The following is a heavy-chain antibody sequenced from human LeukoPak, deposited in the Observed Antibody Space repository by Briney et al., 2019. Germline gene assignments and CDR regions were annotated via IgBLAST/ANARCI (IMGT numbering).Heavy chain of an antibody. D-gene: IGHD3-10*01. V-gene: IGHV3-30-3*01. J-gene: IGHJ4*02. CDR1: GFTFCSYA. Sequence: GGSLRLSCAASGFTFCSYAMHWLRQAPGKGLVWVAVISCDGSNKYYADSVKGRFTISRDNSKNTLYLQMNSLRAEDTAVYYWARPDNNGSGSYLRSPADYWGQGNLVTVSS. CDR3: ARPDNNGSGSYLRSPADY. CDR2: ISCDGSNK.